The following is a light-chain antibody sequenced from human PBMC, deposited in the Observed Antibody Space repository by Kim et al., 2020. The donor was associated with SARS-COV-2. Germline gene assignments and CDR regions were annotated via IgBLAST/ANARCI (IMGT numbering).Light chain of an antibody. CDR2: GAS. CDR1: QSISSD. Sequence: PPGDSITLSCRASQSISSDLAWYQQQPGQAPRLLIYGASTRATDIPVRFSGSGSGTEFTLTISSLQSEDFAVYYCQQYHNWPPRTFGQGTKVDIK. V-gene: IGKV3-15*01. J-gene: IGKJ1*01. CDR3: QQYHNWPPRT.